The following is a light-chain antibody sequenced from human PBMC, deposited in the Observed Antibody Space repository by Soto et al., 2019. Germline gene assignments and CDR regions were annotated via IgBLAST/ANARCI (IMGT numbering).Light chain of an antibody. CDR2: EVS. J-gene: IGLJ3*02. CDR1: VGAYKY. Sequence: QSALTQPPSASGSPGQSVTISCTGTVGAYKYVSWYQQYPGKAPKLMIYEVSKRPSGVPDRFSGSKSGNTASLTVSGLQAEDEADYYCTSYVGSNIWVFGGGTKVTVL. V-gene: IGLV2-8*01. CDR3: TSYVGSNIWV.